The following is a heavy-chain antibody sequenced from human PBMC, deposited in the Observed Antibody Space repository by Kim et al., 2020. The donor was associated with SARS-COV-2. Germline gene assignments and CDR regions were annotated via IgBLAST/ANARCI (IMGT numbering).Heavy chain of an antibody. V-gene: IGHV1-8*01. J-gene: IGHJ4*02. D-gene: IGHD3-16*01. Sequence: YGQKFQGRGTMTSNTSISTAYMELSSLRSEDTAVYYCARGLRIRIWALGYWGQGTLVTVSS. CDR3: ARGLRIRIWALGY.